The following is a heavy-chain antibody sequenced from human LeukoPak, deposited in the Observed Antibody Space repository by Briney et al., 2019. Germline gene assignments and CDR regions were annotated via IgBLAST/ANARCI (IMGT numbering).Heavy chain of an antibody. V-gene: IGHV3-7*01. J-gene: IGHJ6*03. CDR1: GFTFSSYW. D-gene: IGHD3-3*01. CDR3: ARVAHPGYDFWRCYAPPYHYMDV. CDR2: IKQDGSEK. Sequence: PGGSLRLSCAASGFTFSSYWMSWVRQAPGKGLEWVANIKQDGSEKYYVDSVKGRFTISRDNAKNSLYLQMNSLRAEDTDVYYCARVAHPGYDFWRCYAPPYHYMDVRGKGITVTGSS.